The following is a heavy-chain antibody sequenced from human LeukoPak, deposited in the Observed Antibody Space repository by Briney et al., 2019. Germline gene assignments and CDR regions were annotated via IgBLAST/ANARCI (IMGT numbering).Heavy chain of an antibody. CDR3: VRVRVYYYMDV. CDR1: GLTFSSYR. Sequence: GGSLRLSCAASGLTFSSYRMHWVRQAPGEGLVWVSRINADGSSTSYADSVKGRFTISRDNANNTLYLQMNSLRAEDTAVYYCVRVRVYYYMDVWGKGTTVTVSS. J-gene: IGHJ6*03. CDR2: INADGSST. V-gene: IGHV3-74*01.